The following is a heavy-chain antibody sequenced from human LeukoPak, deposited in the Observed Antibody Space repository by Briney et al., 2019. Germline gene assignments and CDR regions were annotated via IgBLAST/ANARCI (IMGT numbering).Heavy chain of an antibody. D-gene: IGHD3-22*01. CDR3: ARVLHKRNYDSSDYYGY. CDR2: TNSDGSST. J-gene: IGHJ4*02. Sequence: GGSLRLSCAASGFTFSRYWMYWVRQAPGRGLVWVSHTNSDGSSTGYADSVKGRFTISRDNAKNSLYLQMNSLRAEDTAVYYCARVLHKRNYDSSDYYGYWGQGTLVTVSS. V-gene: IGHV3-74*01. CDR1: GFTFSRYW.